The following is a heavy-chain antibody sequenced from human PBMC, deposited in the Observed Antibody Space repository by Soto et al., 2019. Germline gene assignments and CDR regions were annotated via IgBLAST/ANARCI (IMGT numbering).Heavy chain of an antibody. CDR3: ARDSSRVSDP. J-gene: IGHJ5*02. V-gene: IGHV4-31*11. CDR2: IYYSGST. Sequence: SLSLTCAVFRGSISSGGYYWSWIRQHPGKGLEWIGYIYYSGSTYYNPSLKSRVTISVDTSKNQFSLKLSSVTAADTAVYYCARDSSRVSDPCGQGTLVIVSS. D-gene: IGHD2-2*01. CDR1: RGSISSGGYY.